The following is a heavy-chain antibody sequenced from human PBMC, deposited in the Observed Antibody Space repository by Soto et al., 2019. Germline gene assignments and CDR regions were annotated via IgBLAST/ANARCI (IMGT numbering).Heavy chain of an antibody. CDR1: GGTFSSYA. CDR3: ARVFEYNSSWFDP. CDR2: IIPIFGTA. Sequence: SVKVSCKASGGTFSSYAISWVRQAPGQGLEWMGGIIPIFGTANYAQKFQGRVTITADESTSTAYMELSSLRSEDTAVYYCARVFEYNSSWFDPWGQGTLVTVSS. D-gene: IGHD1-20*01. V-gene: IGHV1-69*13. J-gene: IGHJ5*02.